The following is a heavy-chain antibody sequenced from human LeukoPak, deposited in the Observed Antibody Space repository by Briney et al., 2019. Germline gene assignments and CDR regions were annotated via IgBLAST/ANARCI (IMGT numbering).Heavy chain of an antibody. D-gene: IGHD3-10*01. V-gene: IGHV3-23*01. J-gene: IGHJ6*02. CDR1: RFTFSTYA. CDR2: ISGSVGST. CDR3: VKYGADV. Sequence: GGSLRLSCAASRFTFSTYAMSWVRQPPGKGLEWVSAISGSVGSTYYADSVKGRFTISRDNSKNTPYLQMNSLRAEDTAVYYCVKYGADVWGQGTTVTVSS.